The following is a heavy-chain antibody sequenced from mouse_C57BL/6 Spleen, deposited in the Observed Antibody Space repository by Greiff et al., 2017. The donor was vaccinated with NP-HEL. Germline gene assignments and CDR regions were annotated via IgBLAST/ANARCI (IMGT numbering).Heavy chain of an antibody. D-gene: IGHD2-1*01. J-gene: IGHJ4*01. CDR3: ARGGPIYYGNFGVAMDY. CDR2: INYDGSST. V-gene: IGHV5-16*01. Sequence: EVQRVESEGGLVQPGSSMKLSCTASGFTFSDYYMAWVRQVPEKGLEWVANINYDGSSTYYLDSLKSRFLISRDNAKNILYLQMSSLKSEDTATYYCARGGPIYYGNFGVAMDYWGQGTSVTVSS. CDR1: GFTFSDYY.